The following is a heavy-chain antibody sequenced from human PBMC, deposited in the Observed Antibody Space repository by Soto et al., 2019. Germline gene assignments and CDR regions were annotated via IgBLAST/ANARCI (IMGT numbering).Heavy chain of an antibody. Sequence: GGSLRLSCAASGFTFSSYGIHWVRQAPGKGLEWVAVIWYDGSNKYYADSVKGRFTISRDNSKNTLYLQMNSLRAEDTAVYYCAREALHGSGSYYKPSNPFDPWGQGTLVTVSS. CDR1: GFTFSSYG. CDR3: AREALHGSGSYYKPSNPFDP. J-gene: IGHJ5*02. V-gene: IGHV3-33*01. CDR2: IWYDGSNK. D-gene: IGHD3-10*01.